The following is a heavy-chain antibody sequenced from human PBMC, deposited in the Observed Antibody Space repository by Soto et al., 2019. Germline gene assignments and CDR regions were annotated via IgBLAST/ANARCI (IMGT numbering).Heavy chain of an antibody. CDR2: ISASGGST. D-gene: IGHD2-15*01. J-gene: IGHJ4*02. Sequence: EVQLLDSGGGLVQPGGSLRLSCAASGFTFSSYTISWVRQAPGKGLEWVSAISASGGSTYFADSVKGRFTISRDNSKNTLYLQMNSLRAEDTAVYYCAISRYCSGGDCTTQSLYYFDYWGQGTVVTVSS. CDR3: AISRYCSGGDCTTQSLYYFDY. CDR1: GFTFSSYT. V-gene: IGHV3-23*01.